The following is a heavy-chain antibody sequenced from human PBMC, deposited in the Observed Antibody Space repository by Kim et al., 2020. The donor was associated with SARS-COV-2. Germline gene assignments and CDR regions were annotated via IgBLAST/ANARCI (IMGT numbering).Heavy chain of an antibody. J-gene: IGHJ4*02. CDR2: T. CDR3: ARDPGYGEIDY. V-gene: IGHV4-34*09. D-gene: IGHD4-17*01. Sequence: TNYNPSRKSRITISVDTSKNQFSLNLKSVTAADTAVYYCARDPGYGEIDYWGQGTLVTVSS.